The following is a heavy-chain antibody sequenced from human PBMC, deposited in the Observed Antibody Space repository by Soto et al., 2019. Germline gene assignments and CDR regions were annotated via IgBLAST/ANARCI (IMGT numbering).Heavy chain of an antibody. Sequence: GASVKVSCKASGGTFSSYAISWVRQAPGQGLEWMGGIIPIFGTANYAQKFQGRVTITADKSTSTAYMELSSLRSEDTAVYYCARLESAAGPIDYWGRGTLVTVSS. CDR3: ARLESAAGPIDY. D-gene: IGHD6-13*01. V-gene: IGHV1-69*06. J-gene: IGHJ4*02. CDR2: IIPIFGTA. CDR1: GGTFSSYA.